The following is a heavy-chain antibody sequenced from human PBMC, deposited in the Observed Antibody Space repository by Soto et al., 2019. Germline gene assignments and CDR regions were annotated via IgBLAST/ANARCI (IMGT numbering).Heavy chain of an antibody. Sequence: QVQLVESGGGVVQPGRSLRLSCAASGFTFSSYGMHWVRQAPGKGLEWVAVISYDGSNKYYADSVKGRFTISRDNSKXXXXXXXXXXXXXXXXXXYCXXXXXXILTGVDYWGQGTLVTVSS. J-gene: IGHJ4*02. V-gene: IGHV3-30*03. CDR3: XXXXXXILTGVDY. CDR2: ISYDGSNK. D-gene: IGHD3-9*01. CDR1: GFTFSSYG.